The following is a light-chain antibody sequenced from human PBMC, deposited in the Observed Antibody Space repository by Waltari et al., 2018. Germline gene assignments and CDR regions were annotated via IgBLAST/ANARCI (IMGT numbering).Light chain of an antibody. CDR1: QIISTW. J-gene: IGKJ4*01. Sequence: DIQMTQSPSTLSASVGDRVSITCRASQIISTWLAWYQQKPGKAPKLLIYKTAGLESWVPSRFSGSGSATEFTLTISSLQPDDFATYYCQQYNDYPLTFGGGTKVEIK. V-gene: IGKV1-5*03. CDR3: QQYNDYPLT. CDR2: KTA.